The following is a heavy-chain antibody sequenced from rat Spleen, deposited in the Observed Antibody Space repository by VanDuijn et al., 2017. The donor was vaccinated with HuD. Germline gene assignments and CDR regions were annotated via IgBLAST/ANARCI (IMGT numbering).Heavy chain of an antibody. Sequence: EVQLVESGGGLVQPGRSLKLSCAASGFTFSEYYMAWVRQAPKKGLEWVAFISYEGNYTYYGDSVKGRFTISRDNAKNTQYLQMDSLRSEDTATYYCTRGAYYYGYTYGSDYWGQGVMVTVSS. CDR1: GFTFSEYY. J-gene: IGHJ2*01. D-gene: IGHD1-9*01. CDR3: TRGAYYYGYTYGSDY. V-gene: IGHV5-22*01. CDR2: ISYEGNYT.